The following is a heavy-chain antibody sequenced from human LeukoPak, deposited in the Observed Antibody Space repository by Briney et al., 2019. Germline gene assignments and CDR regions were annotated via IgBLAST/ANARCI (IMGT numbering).Heavy chain of an antibody. Sequence: SETPSLTCTVPGGSISSSSYYWGWIRQPPGKGLEWIGSIYYSGSTYYNPSLKSRVTISVDTSKNQFSLKLSSVTAADTAVYYCARHRFLGQQLVHPYFDYWGQGTLVTVSS. V-gene: IGHV4-39*01. J-gene: IGHJ4*02. D-gene: IGHD6-13*01. CDR3: ARHRFLGQQLVHPYFDY. CDR2: IYYSGST. CDR1: GGSISSSSYY.